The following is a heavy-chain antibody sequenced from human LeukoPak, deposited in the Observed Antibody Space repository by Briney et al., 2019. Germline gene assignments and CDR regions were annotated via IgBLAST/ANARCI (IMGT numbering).Heavy chain of an antibody. V-gene: IGHV4-59*01. CDR3: ARAKAARPNWFDP. Sequence: SETLSLTCTVSGGSISSYYWSWIRQPPGKGLEWIGYIYYSGSTNYNPSLKSRVTISVDTSKNQFSLKLSSVTAADTAVYYCARAKAARPNWFDPRGQGTLVTVSS. J-gene: IGHJ5*02. D-gene: IGHD6-6*01. CDR1: GGSISSYY. CDR2: IYYSGST.